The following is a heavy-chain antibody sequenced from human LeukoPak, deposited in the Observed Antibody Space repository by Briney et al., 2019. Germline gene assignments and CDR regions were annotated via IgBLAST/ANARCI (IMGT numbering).Heavy chain of an antibody. D-gene: IGHD6-19*01. CDR3: ARDLTAVAGTYY. CDR1: GDYISSSSYY. Sequence: SETLSLTCTVSGDYISSSSYYWGWIRQPPGKGLEWIGSIYYSGSTYYNPSLKSRVTISVDTSKNQFSLKLSSVTAADTAVYYCARDLTAVAGTYYWGQGTLVTVSS. J-gene: IGHJ4*02. CDR2: IYYSGST. V-gene: IGHV4-39*07.